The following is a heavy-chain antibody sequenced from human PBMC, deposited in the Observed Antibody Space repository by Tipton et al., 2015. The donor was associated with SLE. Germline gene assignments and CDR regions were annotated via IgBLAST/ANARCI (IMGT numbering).Heavy chain of an antibody. J-gene: IGHJ1*01. Sequence: TLSLTCAVYGGSFSGYYWSWIRQPPGKGLEWIGEINHSGSTNYNPSLKSPVTISVDTSKNQFSLKLSSVTAADTAVYYCARPSYSSGWYQYFQHWGQGTLVTVSS. CDR3: ARPSYSSGWYQYFQH. V-gene: IGHV4-34*01. CDR1: GGSFSGYY. D-gene: IGHD6-19*01. CDR2: INHSGST.